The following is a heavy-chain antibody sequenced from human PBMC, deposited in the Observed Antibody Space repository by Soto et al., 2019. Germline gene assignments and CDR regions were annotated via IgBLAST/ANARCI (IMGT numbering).Heavy chain of an antibody. CDR2: ISGSGGST. CDR1: GFTFSSYA. CDR3: AKFGGSNIVVVPAAMRYMDV. Sequence: GGSLRLSCAASGFTFSSYAMSWVRQAPGKGLEWVSAISGSGGSTYYADSVKGRFTISRDNSKNTLYLQMNSLRAEDTAVYYCAKFGGSNIVVVPAAMRYMDVWGKGTTVTVSS. D-gene: IGHD2-2*01. V-gene: IGHV3-23*01. J-gene: IGHJ6*03.